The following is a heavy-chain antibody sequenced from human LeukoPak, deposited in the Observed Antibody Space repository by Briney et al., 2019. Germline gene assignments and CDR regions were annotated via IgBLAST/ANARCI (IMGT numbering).Heavy chain of an antibody. CDR3: ARGRFPRAARDYYYYMDV. CDR2: MNLNSGNT. CDR1: GYTFTRYD. Sequence: ASVKVSCKASGYTFTRYDINWVRQATGQGLEWMGWMNLNSGNTGYAQKFQGRVTMTRNTSISTAYMELSSLRSEDTAVYYCARGRFPRAARDYYYYMDVWGKGTTVTVSS. J-gene: IGHJ6*03. V-gene: IGHV1-8*01. D-gene: IGHD2-15*01.